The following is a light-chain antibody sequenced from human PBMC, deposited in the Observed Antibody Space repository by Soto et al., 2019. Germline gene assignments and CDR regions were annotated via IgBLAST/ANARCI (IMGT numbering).Light chain of an antibody. Sequence: DIQMTQSPSTLSASVGDRVTITCRASQSVGYWLAWYQQKPGKAPTFLVYDASNLHSGVQARFSGSGSGSEFTLTIRSLQPDDFGTYYCQQYYSSWTXGQGTKVDIK. CDR2: DAS. V-gene: IGKV1-5*01. J-gene: IGKJ1*01. CDR3: QQYYSSWT. CDR1: QSVGYW.